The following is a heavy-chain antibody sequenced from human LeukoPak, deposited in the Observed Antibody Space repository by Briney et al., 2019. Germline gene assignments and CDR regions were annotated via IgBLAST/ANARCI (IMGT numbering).Heavy chain of an antibody. Sequence: SETLSLTCTVSGGSISSGDYYWRWIRQPPGKGLEWIGYIYYSGSTYYNPSLKSRVTISVDTSKNQFSLKLSSVTAADTAVYYCARESRGNIAYDYVWGSYRPYYFDYWGQGTLVTVSS. D-gene: IGHD3-16*02. CDR1: GGSISSGDYY. J-gene: IGHJ4*02. V-gene: IGHV4-30-4*01. CDR3: ARESRGNIAYDYVWGSYRPYYFDY. CDR2: IYYSGST.